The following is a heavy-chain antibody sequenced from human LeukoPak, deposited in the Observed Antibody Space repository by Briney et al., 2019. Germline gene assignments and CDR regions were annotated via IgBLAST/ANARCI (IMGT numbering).Heavy chain of an antibody. CDR2: IYPGDSDT. Sequence: GESLKISCKGSGYSFTSYWIGWVRRMPGKGLEWMGIIYPGDSDTRYSPSFQGQVTISADKSISTAYLQWSSLKASDTAMYYCATRSGSYFSALDYWGQGTLVTVSS. D-gene: IGHD1-26*01. V-gene: IGHV5-51*01. J-gene: IGHJ4*02. CDR1: GYSFTSYW. CDR3: ATRSGSYFSALDY.